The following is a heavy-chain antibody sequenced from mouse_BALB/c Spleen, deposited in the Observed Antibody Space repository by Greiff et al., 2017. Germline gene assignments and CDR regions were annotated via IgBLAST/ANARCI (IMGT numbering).Heavy chain of an antibody. Sequence: VQLQQSGAELVKPGASVKLSCTASGFNIKDTYMHWVKQRPEQGLEWIGRIDPANGNTKYDPKFQGKATITADTSSNTAYLQLSSLTSEDTAVYYCARYDGRGYAMDYWGQGTSVTVSS. V-gene: IGHV14-3*02. D-gene: IGHD2-3*01. CDR3: ARYDGRGYAMDY. J-gene: IGHJ4*01. CDR2: IDPANGNT. CDR1: GFNIKDTY.